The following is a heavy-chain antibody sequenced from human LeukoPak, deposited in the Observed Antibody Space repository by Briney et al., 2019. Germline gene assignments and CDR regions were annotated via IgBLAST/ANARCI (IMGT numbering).Heavy chain of an antibody. V-gene: IGHV4-59*08. J-gene: IGHJ4*02. Sequence: PSKTLSLTCTVSGGSISTYYWTWIRQPPGKGPEWIGHIYDSGSTYYSPSLKSRVTISLDTSQNQFSLKLSSVTAADTAVYYCARGRNYFDYWGQGTLVTVSS. CDR2: IYDSGST. CDR1: GGSISTYY. CDR3: ARGRNYFDY. D-gene: IGHD1-26*01.